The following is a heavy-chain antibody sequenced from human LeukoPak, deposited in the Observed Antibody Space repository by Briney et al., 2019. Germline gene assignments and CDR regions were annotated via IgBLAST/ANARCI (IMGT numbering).Heavy chain of an antibody. CDR1: GFTFSSYW. CDR2: IKQDGSEK. CDR3: ARWGSMGLVGWFDP. Sequence: GGSLRLSCAASGFTFSSYWMSWVRQAPGKGLEWVANIKQDGSEKYYVDSVKGRFTISRDNAKNSLYLQMNSLRAEDTAVYHCARWGSMGLVGWFDPWGQGTLVTVSS. J-gene: IGHJ5*02. D-gene: IGHD2-15*01. V-gene: IGHV3-7*01.